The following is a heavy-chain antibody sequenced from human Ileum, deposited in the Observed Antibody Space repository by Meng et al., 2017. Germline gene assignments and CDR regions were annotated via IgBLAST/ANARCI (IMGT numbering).Heavy chain of an antibody. D-gene: IGHD2-15*01. CDR3: VRHGGKYFDS. CDR1: VGSISSSFY. CDR2: IYLAGSP. J-gene: IGHJ4*02. Sequence: QGHQQGSGPGRGGPSGTRSLTCTVSVGSISSSFYWSWVRQSPGKGLEWIGQIYLAGSPNYTPSLESRVTISVDKSKNQFSLRLTSVTAADTAIFYCVRHGGKYFDSWGQGTLVTVSS. V-gene: IGHV4-4*02.